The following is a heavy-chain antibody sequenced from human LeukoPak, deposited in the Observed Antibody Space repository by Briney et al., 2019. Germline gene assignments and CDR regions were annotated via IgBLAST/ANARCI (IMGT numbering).Heavy chain of an antibody. CDR3: ARVGRAYDILTGYYHNWFDP. CDR2: IYHSGST. D-gene: IGHD3-9*01. Sequence: SETLSLTCTVSGGSISSGDYYWSWIRQPPGKGLGWIGYIYHSGSTYYNPSLKSRVTISVDTSKNQFSLRLSSVTAADTAVYYCARVGRAYDILTGYYHNWFDPWGQGTLVTVSS. J-gene: IGHJ5*02. V-gene: IGHV4-30-4*01. CDR1: GGSISSGDYY.